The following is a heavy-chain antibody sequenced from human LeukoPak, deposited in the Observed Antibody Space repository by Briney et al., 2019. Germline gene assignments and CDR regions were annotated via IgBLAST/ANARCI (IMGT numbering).Heavy chain of an antibody. D-gene: IGHD2-15*01. Sequence: PGGSLRLSCAAYGFTFDNYGMSWVRQAPGKGLEWVSGINWNGGSTGYVDSVKGRFTSSRDNAKNSLYLQMNSLRAEDTSLYYCARVGVSYCSGGSCYSFDYWGQGTLVTVSS. CDR2: INWNGGST. J-gene: IGHJ4*02. V-gene: IGHV3-20*04. CDR1: GFTFDNYG. CDR3: ARVGVSYCSGGSCYSFDY.